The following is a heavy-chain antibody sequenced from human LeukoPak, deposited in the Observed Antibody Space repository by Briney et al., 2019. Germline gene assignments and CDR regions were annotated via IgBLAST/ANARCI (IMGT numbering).Heavy chain of an antibody. V-gene: IGHV3-23*01. CDR3: ARDVSYTTYHYYGRDV. Sequence: PGESLRRSWAASGVCFSNYSMSWVRQAPGKGLEWVSRISSVDGTTYYAASGKGRFSICRNNAKHAPLLQSNGPVGEHTALYCCARDVSYTTYHYYGRDVWGQGTTLTVSS. J-gene: IGHJ6*01. D-gene: IGHD1-26*01. CDR1: GVCFSNYS. CDR2: ISSVDGTT.